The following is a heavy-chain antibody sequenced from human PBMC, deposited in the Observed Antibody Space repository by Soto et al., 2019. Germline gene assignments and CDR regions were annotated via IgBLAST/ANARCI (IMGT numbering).Heavy chain of an antibody. CDR3: ARGLRPYYYSGMDV. J-gene: IGHJ6*02. CDR2: ISWNSGSI. V-gene: IGHV3-9*01. Sequence: EVQLVESGGGLVQPGRYLRLSCVVSGFSFDDYAMHWVRQVPGKGLEWVSGISWNSGSIGYADSVRGRVTISRDNAKNSLYLQVNSLRTEDTALYYCARGLRPYYYSGMDVWGQGTTVIVSS. CDR1: GFSFDDYA. D-gene: IGHD4-17*01.